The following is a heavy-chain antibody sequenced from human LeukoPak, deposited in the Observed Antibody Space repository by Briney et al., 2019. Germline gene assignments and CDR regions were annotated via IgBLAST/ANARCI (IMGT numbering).Heavy chain of an antibody. CDR3: AKMLCNKKRCSSLGFDC. J-gene: IGHJ4*02. CDR1: GFTVSSNY. CDR2: LYSGGST. V-gene: IGHV3-66*01. Sequence: PGGSLRLSCAASGFTVSSNYMNWVRQAPGKGLEWASVLYSGGSTYYADSVKGRFTISRDNSKNTLYLQMNSLRAEDTAVYYCAKMLCNKKRCSSLGFDCWGQGTLVTVSS. D-gene: IGHD2/OR15-2a*01.